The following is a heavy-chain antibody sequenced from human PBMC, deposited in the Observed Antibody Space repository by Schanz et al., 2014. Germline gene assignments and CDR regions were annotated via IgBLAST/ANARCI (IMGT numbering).Heavy chain of an antibody. V-gene: IGHV3-11*06. D-gene: IGHD6-19*01. J-gene: IGHJ4*02. CDR1: GFTFRDYY. CDR2: ISSGSSYA. Sequence: QVQLVGSGGGLIQPGGSLRLSCTASGFTFRDYYMSWIRQAPGKGLEWVSDISSGSSYANYADSVKGRFSISRDNAKNSLFLQMNRLRAEDTALYYCAIIGVMVAVAGTRADYWGQGTLVTVSS. CDR3: AIIGVMVAVAGTRADY.